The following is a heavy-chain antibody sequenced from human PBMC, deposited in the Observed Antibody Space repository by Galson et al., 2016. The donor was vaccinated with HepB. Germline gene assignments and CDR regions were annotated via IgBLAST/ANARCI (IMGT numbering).Heavy chain of an antibody. J-gene: IGHJ4*02. CDR3: ARHTFHFDY. Sequence: QSGADVTKPGESLKISCKGSGYKFAHYWIGWVRQMPGKGLEWMGIIYPGDLDIKYSPSFQGLVTISVDKSTSTVSLQWSSLKASDTAMYYCARHTFHFDYWGQGTQVTVSS. CDR2: IYPGDLDI. CDR1: GYKFAHYW. V-gene: IGHV5-51*01.